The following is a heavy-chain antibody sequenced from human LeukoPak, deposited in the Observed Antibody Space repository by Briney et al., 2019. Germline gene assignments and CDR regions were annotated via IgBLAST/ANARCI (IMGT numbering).Heavy chain of an antibody. Sequence: GGSLRLSCTASGFIFNDFWMSWVRQAPGKGLEWVSAISGSGGSTYYADSVKGRFTISRDNSKNTLYLQMNSLRAEDTAVYYCAKDQRHYGDYVPPNYWGQGTLVTVSS. CDR3: AKDQRHYGDYVPPNY. D-gene: IGHD4-17*01. CDR1: GFIFNDFW. J-gene: IGHJ4*02. CDR2: ISGSGGST. V-gene: IGHV3-23*01.